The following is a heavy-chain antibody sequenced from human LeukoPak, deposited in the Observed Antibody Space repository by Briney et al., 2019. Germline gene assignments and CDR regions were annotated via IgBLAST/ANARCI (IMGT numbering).Heavy chain of an antibody. Sequence: SETLSLTCAVSGGSISSGGYSWSWIRQPPGKGLEWIGYIYHSGSTYYNPSLKSRVTISVDRSKNQFSLKLSSVTAADTAVYYCAREIDSITMVRGVIIRAHRFDPWGQGTLVTVSS. J-gene: IGHJ5*02. CDR1: GGSISSGGYS. V-gene: IGHV4-30-2*01. CDR3: AREIDSITMVRGVIIRAHRFDP. CDR2: IYHSGST. D-gene: IGHD3-10*01.